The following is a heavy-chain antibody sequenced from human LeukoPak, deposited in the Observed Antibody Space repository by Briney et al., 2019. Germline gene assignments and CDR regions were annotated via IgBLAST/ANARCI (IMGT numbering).Heavy chain of an antibody. J-gene: IGHJ4*02. CDR2: ISGSGGST. V-gene: IGHV3-23*01. D-gene: IGHD5-12*01. CDR3: AKDIRRKYGGYDYWDY. Sequence: GGSLRLSCAASGFTFSSYAMSWVRQAPGKGLEWVSAISGSGGSTYYADSVKGRFTISRDNSKNTLYLQMNSLRAEDTAVYYCAKDIRRKYGGYDYWDYWGQGTLVTVSS. CDR1: GFTFSSYA.